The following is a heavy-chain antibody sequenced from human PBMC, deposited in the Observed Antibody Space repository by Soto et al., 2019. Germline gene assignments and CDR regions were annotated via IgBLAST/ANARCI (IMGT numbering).Heavy chain of an antibody. CDR1: CGSFSGYS. CDR2: INHSGST. CDR3: ARRGGSSRWVGYGMDV. V-gene: IGHV4-34*01. Sequence: SETLSLTCAVYCGSFSGYSWSWIRKPPGKGLEWIGEINHSGSTNYNPSLKSRVTISVDTSKNQFSLKLSSVTAADTAVYYCARRGGSSRWVGYGMDVWGQGTTVTVS. J-gene: IGHJ6*02. D-gene: IGHD2-15*01.